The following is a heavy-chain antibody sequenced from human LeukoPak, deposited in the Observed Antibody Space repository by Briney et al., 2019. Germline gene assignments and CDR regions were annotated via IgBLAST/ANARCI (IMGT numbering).Heavy chain of an antibody. Sequence: GGSLTLSCAVSGFTFRDSSMTWVRQSPGKGLKWVSLISSSGNNTYYAYSVKGRFTISRDNSKNPLSLQMNSLRVEDKAIYYCAKDIQLSTWGLGTMVTVSS. J-gene: IGHJ3*01. D-gene: IGHD5-24*01. CDR3: AKDIQLST. CDR1: GFTFRDSS. V-gene: IGHV3-23*01. CDR2: ISSSGNNT.